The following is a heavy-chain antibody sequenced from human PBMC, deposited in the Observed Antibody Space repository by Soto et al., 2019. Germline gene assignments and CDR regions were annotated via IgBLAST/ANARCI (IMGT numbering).Heavy chain of an antibody. J-gene: IGHJ6*02. CDR3: ASSSLYGMDV. CDR1: GGSFSGYY. Sequence: SETLSVTCAVYGGSFSGYYWGWIRQPPGKGLEWIGEINHSGSTNYNPSLKSRVTISVDTSKNQFSLKLGSVTAADTAVYYCASSSLYGMDVWGQGTTVTVSS. V-gene: IGHV4-34*01. CDR2: INHSGST.